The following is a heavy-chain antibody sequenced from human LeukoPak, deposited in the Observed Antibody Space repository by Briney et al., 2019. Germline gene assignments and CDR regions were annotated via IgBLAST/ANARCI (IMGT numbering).Heavy chain of an antibody. CDR1: GYFIATYY. Sequence: ASVKVSCKASGYFIATYYIDWARQAPGQGLEWMGRINPSGGSTNYARQFQDRVTMTSDTSTTTVYMELSSLRSEDTAVYFCARVSRDGYYLFDYWGQGTLVTVSS. CDR3: ARVSRDGYYLFDY. D-gene: IGHD5-24*01. J-gene: IGHJ4*02. V-gene: IGHV1-46*01. CDR2: INPSGGST.